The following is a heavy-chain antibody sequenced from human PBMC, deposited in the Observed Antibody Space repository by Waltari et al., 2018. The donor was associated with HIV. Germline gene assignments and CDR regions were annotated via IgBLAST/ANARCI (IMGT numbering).Heavy chain of an antibody. CDR1: GFTLSSYG. CDR2: IWYDGSKK. Sequence: QVQLVESGGGVVQPGRSLRLSCATSGFTLSSYGMHWVRQAPGKGLEWVTVIWYDGSKKYYADSVKGRFTISRDNSKNTLYLQMNSLRIEVTAVYYCARKYSSSWGAPFDYWGQGTLVTVSS. CDR3: ARKYSSSWGAPFDY. J-gene: IGHJ4*02. D-gene: IGHD6-13*01. V-gene: IGHV3-33*01.